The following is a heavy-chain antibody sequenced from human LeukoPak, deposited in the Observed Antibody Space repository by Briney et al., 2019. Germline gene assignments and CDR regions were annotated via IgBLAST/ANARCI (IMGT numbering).Heavy chain of an antibody. V-gene: IGHV3-30*02. CDR1: GFTFSNFG. D-gene: IGHD3-10*01. Sequence: GGSLRLSCAASGFTFSNFGMHWARQAPGKGLEWVAFVRPDGSSQCYADSVKGRFTISRDNSKNTLNLQTNSLRAEDTAFYYCGKDQAGTWGLDYWGQGTLVTVSS. CDR2: VRPDGSSQ. CDR3: GKDQAGTWGLDY. J-gene: IGHJ4*02.